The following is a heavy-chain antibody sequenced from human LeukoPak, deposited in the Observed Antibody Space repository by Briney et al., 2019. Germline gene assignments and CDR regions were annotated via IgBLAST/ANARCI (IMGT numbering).Heavy chain of an antibody. CDR1: GGTFSSYS. D-gene: IGHD2-15*01. CDR3: ARALAVVAADVSYYFDY. CDR2: IIPIFGTA. J-gene: IGHJ4*02. V-gene: IGHV1-69*13. Sequence: ASVKLFCKASGGTFSSYSISWVRQAPGQGLEWMGGIIPIFGTANYAQKFQGRVTITADDSTSTAYMDLSSLRSEDTAVYFCARALAVVAADVSYYFDYWGQGTLVTASS.